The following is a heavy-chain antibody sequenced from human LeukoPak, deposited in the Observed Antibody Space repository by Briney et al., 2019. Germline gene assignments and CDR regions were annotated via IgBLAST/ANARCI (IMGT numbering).Heavy chain of an antibody. D-gene: IGHD3-10*01. CDR3: ARAPTGGWFGELLPDY. Sequence: GGSLRLSCAASGFTFSDYGVHWVRQAPGKGLEWLAFIRYDGTNKYYVDSVKGRFTISRDNAKNSLYLQMNSLRAEDTALYYCARAPTGGWFGELLPDYWGQGTLVTVSS. J-gene: IGHJ4*02. V-gene: IGHV3-30*02. CDR1: GFTFSDYG. CDR2: IRYDGTNK.